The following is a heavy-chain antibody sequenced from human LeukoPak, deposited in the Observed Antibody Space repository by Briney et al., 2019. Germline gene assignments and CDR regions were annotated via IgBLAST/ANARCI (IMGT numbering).Heavy chain of an antibody. V-gene: IGHV1-8*01. J-gene: IGHJ6*02. CDR2: MNPNSGNT. CDR3: ARVNEMIGYYYYGMDV. D-gene: IGHD1-1*01. CDR1: GYTFTSYD. Sequence: ASVKVSCKASGYTFTSYDINWVRQATGQGLEWMGWMNPNSGNTGYAQKFQGRVTMTRNTSISTAYMELSSLRSEDTAVYYCARVNEMIGYYYYGMDVWGQGTTVTVSS.